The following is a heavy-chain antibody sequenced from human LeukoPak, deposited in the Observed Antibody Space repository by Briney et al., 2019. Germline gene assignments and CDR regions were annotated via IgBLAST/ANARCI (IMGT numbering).Heavy chain of an antibody. V-gene: IGHV3-30*18. CDR3: AKDRGCSYGSGMDV. CDR1: GFTFSSYG. CDR2: ISYDGSNK. D-gene: IGHD5-18*01. J-gene: IGHJ6*02. Sequence: GGSLRLSCAASGFTFSSYGMHWVRQAPGKGLEWVAVISYDGSNKYYADSVKGRFTISRDNSKNTLYLQMNSLRAEDTAVYYCAKDRGCSYGSGMDVWGQGTTVTVSS.